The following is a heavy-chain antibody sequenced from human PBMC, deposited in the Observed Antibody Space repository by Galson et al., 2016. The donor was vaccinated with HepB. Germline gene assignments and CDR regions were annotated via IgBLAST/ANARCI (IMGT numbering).Heavy chain of an antibody. CDR2: ISTYSGNT. D-gene: IGHD2-8*02. CDR1: GYTFTTHG. Sequence: SVTVSCKASGYTFTTHGFSWVRQAPGQGLEWMGWISTYSGNTDYAEKFQGRVTMTTDTSTSTAYMELRSLRSDDTAVYYCARAGNGGVTSLMDVWGQGTTVTVSS. V-gene: IGHV1-18*01. J-gene: IGHJ6*02. CDR3: ARAGNGGVTSLMDV.